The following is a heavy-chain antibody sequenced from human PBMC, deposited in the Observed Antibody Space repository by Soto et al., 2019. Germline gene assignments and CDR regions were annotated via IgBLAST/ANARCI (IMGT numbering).Heavy chain of an antibody. CDR2: ISRDGSEK. CDR1: GFTFSNYW. V-gene: IGHV3-7*01. J-gene: IGHJ4*02. CDR3: ARGLGGGWCGGPDY. Sequence: EVQLVESGGGLVQAGGSLRLSCAASGFTFSNYWMNWVRQAPGKGLEWVAYISRDGSEKSYVDSVKGRFTISRDNARKARFLQMNSLRGGVTAVYYRARGLGGGWCGGPDYWGEGTLVTVSS. D-gene: IGHD6-19*01.